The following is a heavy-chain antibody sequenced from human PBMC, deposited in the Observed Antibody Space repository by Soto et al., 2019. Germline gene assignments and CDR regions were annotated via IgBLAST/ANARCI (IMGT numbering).Heavy chain of an antibody. Sequence: QVQLVQSGAEVKKPGSSVKVSCKASGGTFSSYAISWVRQAPGQGLEWMGGIIPIFGTANYAQKFQGRVTITADESTSTAYIELSRLRSEDTAVYYCARARIAAAGPPNYDYYYGMDVWGQGTTVTVSS. V-gene: IGHV1-69*01. D-gene: IGHD6-13*01. CDR3: ARARIAAAGPPNYDYYYGMDV. J-gene: IGHJ6*02. CDR2: IIPIFGTA. CDR1: GGTFSSYA.